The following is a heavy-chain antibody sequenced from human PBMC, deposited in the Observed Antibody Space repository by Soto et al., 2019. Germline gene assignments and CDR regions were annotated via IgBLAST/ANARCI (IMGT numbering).Heavy chain of an antibody. CDR1: GFTVSSNY. Sequence: GGSLRLSCAASGFTVSSNYISWVLQAPGQGLEWVSVIYSGGSTYYADSVKGRFTISRHNSKNTLYLQMNSLRAEDTAVYYCASQDGAGYCSGGSCFGLWGQGTLVTVSS. V-gene: IGHV3-53*04. CDR2: IYSGGST. D-gene: IGHD2-15*01. CDR3: ASQDGAGYCSGGSCFGL. J-gene: IGHJ4*02.